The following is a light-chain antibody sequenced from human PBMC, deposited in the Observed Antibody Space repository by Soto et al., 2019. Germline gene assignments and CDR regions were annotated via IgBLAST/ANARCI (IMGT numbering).Light chain of an antibody. V-gene: IGKV4-1*01. CDR3: QQYYATPYT. J-gene: IGKJ2*01. CDR1: QSVFYRTDNKDF. CDR2: WAS. Sequence: DIVMTQSPDSLAASLGERATISCKSSQSVFYRTDNKDFLAWYQQRPGQPPKLLISWASTRESGVPDRFSGSGSGTDFTLTISSPQPEDVALYYCQQYYATPYTFGRGTKLQIK.